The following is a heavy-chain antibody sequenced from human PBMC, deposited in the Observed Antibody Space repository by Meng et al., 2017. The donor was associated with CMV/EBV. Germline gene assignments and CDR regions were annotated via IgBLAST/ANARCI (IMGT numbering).Heavy chain of an antibody. D-gene: IGHD3-9*01. CDR3: ARPKTYYDILTGLY. CDR1: GFTLSSYA. CDR2: ISYDGSNK. J-gene: IGHJ4*02. Sequence: GESLKISCAASGFTLSSYAMHWVRQAPGKGLEWVAVISYDGSNKYYADSVKGRFTISRDNSKNTLYLQMNSLRAEDTAVYYCARPKTYYDILTGLYWGQGTLVTVSS. V-gene: IGHV3-30-3*01.